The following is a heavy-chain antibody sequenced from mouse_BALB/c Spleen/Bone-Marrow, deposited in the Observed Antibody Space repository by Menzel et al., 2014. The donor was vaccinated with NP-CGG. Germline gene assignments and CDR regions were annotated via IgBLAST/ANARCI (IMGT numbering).Heavy chain of an antibody. Sequence: EVQVVESGGGLVKPGGSLKLSCAASGFAFSGYDMSWVRQTPEKRLEGVAYISSGGINTYYPDTVKGRFTISRDNAKNTLYLQMNSLKSEDRAMYYCARQRGYAFALDYWGQGTSVTVSS. D-gene: IGHD2-2*01. V-gene: IGHV5-12-1*01. CDR2: ISSGGINT. CDR1: GFAFSGYD. J-gene: IGHJ4*01. CDR3: ARQRGYAFALDY.